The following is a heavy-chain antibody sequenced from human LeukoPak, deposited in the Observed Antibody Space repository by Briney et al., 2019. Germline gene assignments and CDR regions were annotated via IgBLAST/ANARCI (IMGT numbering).Heavy chain of an antibody. D-gene: IGHD2-2*01. CDR2: ISWNSGSI. CDR3: ARGTSGSTTYNRFDP. V-gene: IGHV3-9*01. J-gene: IGHJ5*02. Sequence: LTLPCSPSGLRHEYYAILGLRPAPARDREGVSTISWNSGSIVYAESVEGRFTNSRENAKNSLYLQMNSLRAEDTALYYCARGTSGSTTYNRFDPWGEGTLVTVSS. CDR1: GLRHEYYA.